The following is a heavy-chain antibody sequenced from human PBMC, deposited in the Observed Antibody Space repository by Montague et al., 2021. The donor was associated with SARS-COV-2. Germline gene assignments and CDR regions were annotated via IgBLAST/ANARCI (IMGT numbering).Heavy chain of an antibody. CDR2: ISYTGHT. Sequence: SETLSLTCAFYGGSSSCYFSSSISHSPGKGPEWIGVISYTGHTPYNPSLHTRASLSGASSDNQLSLTLTSVTAADTAVYYCARSHYSVSWCPDWGQGTLVTVSS. J-gene: IGHJ4*02. CDR1: GGSSSCYF. V-gene: IGHV4-34*01. CDR3: ARSHYSVSWCPD. D-gene: IGHD5/OR15-5a*01.